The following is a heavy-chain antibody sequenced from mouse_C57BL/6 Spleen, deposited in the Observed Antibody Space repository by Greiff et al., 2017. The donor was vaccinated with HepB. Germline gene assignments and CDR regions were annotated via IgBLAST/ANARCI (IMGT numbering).Heavy chain of an antibody. CDR1: GYTFTDYE. V-gene: IGHV1-15*01. CDR2: IDPETGGT. Sequence: VQLQESGAELVRPGASVTLSCKASGYTFTDYEMHWVKQTPVHGLEWIGAIDPETGGTAYNQKFKGKAILTADKSSSTAYMELRSLTSEDSAVYYCTRNLLDYWGQGTSVTVSS. J-gene: IGHJ4*01. CDR3: TRNLLDY.